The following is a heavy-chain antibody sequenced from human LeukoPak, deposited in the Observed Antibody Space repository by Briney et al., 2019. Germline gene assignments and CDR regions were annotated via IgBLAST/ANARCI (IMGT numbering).Heavy chain of an antibody. J-gene: IGHJ3*02. CDR3: ARTSDAASEAFDI. Sequence: SETLSLTCTVSGGSISSGDYYWSWIRQPPGKGLEWIGYIYYSGSTYYNPSLKSRVTISVDTSKNQFSLKLSSVTAADTAVYYCARTSDAASEAFDIWAQGTMVTVSS. V-gene: IGHV4-30-4*01. CDR1: GGSISSGDYY. CDR2: IYYSGST.